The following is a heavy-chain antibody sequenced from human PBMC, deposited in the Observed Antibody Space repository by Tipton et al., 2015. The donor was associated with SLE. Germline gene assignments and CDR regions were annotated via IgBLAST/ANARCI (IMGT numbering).Heavy chain of an antibody. CDR1: GFPFSHYA. Sequence: SLRLSCAASGFPFSHYAMAWLRQTAGMGLQWVATISGSGVTTHYEDSVKGRFTISRDNVQNAVNLQMNSLRVEDTAVYYCAREGAGGFDKWGQGTLVTVSS. CDR3: AREGAGGFDK. V-gene: IGHV3-23*01. D-gene: IGHD3-16*01. CDR2: ISGSGVTT. J-gene: IGHJ4*02.